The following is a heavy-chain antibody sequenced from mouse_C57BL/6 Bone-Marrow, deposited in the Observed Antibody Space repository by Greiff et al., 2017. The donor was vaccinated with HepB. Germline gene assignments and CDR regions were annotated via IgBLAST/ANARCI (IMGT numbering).Heavy chain of an antibody. CDR3: ARGYYYGSSPVAY. CDR1: GFTFSDYG. CDR2: ISRGSSTI. Sequence: EVKLVESGGGLVKPGGSLKLSCAASGFTFSDYGMHWVRQAPEKGLEWVAYISRGSSTIYYADTVKGRFTISRDNAKNTLFLQMTSLRSEDTAMYYCARGYYYGSSPVAYWGQGTLVTVSA. V-gene: IGHV5-17*01. J-gene: IGHJ3*01. D-gene: IGHD1-1*01.